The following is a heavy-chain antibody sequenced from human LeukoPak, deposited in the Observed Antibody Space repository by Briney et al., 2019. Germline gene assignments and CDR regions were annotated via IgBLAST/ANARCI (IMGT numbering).Heavy chain of an antibody. CDR2: ISSSTSYI. V-gene: IGHV3-21*01. CDR1: GFIFSNYA. J-gene: IGHJ4*02. CDR3: AREDSGSYYQFDC. D-gene: IGHD1-26*01. Sequence: GGSLRLSCAASGFIFSNYAMHWVRQAPGKGLEWVSSISSSTSYIYYADSVKGRFTISRDNAKNSLYLQMNSLRPEDTAVYYCAREDSGSYYQFDCWGQGTLVTVSS.